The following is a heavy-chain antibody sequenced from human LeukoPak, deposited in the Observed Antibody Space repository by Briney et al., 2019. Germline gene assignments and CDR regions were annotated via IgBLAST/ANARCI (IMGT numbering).Heavy chain of an antibody. Sequence: GGSPRLSCAASGFTFSSYWMSWVRQAPGKGLEWVANINQDGSQKYHVDSVKGRFTISRDNSKNTLYLQMNSLRAEDTAVYYCARGGFIVVVPAAMEYWGQGTLVTVSS. CDR2: INQDGSQK. J-gene: IGHJ4*02. CDR1: GFTFSSYW. CDR3: ARGGFIVVVPAAMEY. D-gene: IGHD2-2*01. V-gene: IGHV3-7*01.